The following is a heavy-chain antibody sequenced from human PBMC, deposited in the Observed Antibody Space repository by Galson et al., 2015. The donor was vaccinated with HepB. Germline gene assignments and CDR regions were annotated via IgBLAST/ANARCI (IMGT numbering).Heavy chain of an antibody. CDR2: IYSDGTT. Sequence: SLRLSCAVSGFSVSNNYINWVRQAPGKGLEWVSIIYSDGTTNYADSVKGRFTISRDNSKNTVELQMNRVRPEDTAVYFCARDRWHCALTTCHAVRDYYKFGMDVWGQGTTVTVSS. D-gene: IGHD3-10*01. CDR3: ARDRWHCALTTCHAVRDYYKFGMDV. CDR1: GFSVSNNY. V-gene: IGHV3-66*01. J-gene: IGHJ6*02.